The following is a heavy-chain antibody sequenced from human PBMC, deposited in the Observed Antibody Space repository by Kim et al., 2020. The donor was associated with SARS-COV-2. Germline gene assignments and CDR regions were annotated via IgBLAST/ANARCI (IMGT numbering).Heavy chain of an antibody. CDR2: VSYKGRNT. Sequence: GGSLRLSCVASGFTFSNYGMNWVRQAPGKGLEWAGIVSYKGRNTFYADFVEGRFTISRDNSKNTLYLQMNSLRTEDTALYYCVKEAAFTTVVVDYYFDYWGQGTLVTVSS. D-gene: IGHD2-15*01. CDR1: GFTFSNYG. J-gene: IGHJ4*02. CDR3: VKEAAFTTVVVDYYFDY. V-gene: IGHV3-30*18.